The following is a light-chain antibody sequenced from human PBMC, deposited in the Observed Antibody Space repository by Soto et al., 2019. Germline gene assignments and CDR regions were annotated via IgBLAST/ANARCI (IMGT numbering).Light chain of an antibody. J-gene: IGLJ2*01. CDR3: ASWDDSLSGVV. V-gene: IGLV2-14*02. CDR1: TSDVGGYNL. Sequence: QSALTQPASVSGSPGQSISISCTGSTSDVGGYNLVSWYQQHPGKAPKLLIFEVTKRPSGVPDRLSGSKSGTSASLAISGLRSEDEADYYCASWDDSLSGVVFGGGTKVTVL. CDR2: EVT.